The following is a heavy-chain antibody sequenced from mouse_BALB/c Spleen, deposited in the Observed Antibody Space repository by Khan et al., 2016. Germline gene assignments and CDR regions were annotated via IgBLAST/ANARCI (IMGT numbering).Heavy chain of an antibody. Sequence: QIQLVQSGPELKKPGETVKISCKASGYTFTNSGMNWVKQAPGKGLKWVGWINTYTGEPTYADDFKGRFAFSLETSASTAYLQINNLKNEDMTTYFCARGAMVTTGWYFVVWGAGTTVTVSS. CDR1: GYTFTNSG. J-gene: IGHJ1*01. V-gene: IGHV9-1*02. CDR2: INTYTGEP. CDR3: ARGAMVTTGWYFVV. D-gene: IGHD2-2*01.